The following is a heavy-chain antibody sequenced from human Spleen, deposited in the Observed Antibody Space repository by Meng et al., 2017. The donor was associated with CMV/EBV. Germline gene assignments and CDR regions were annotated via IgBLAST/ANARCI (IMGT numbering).Heavy chain of an antibody. CDR3: ARDDIVVVPAAEGYYYYGMDV. Sequence: ASVKVSCKASGYTFTSYYMHWVRQAPGQGLEWMGIINLSGGSTSYAQKFQGRVTMTRDTSTSTVYMELSSLRSEDTAVYYCARDDIVVVPAAEGYYYYGMDVWGQGTTVTVSS. D-gene: IGHD2-2*01. J-gene: IGHJ6*02. CDR1: GYTFTSYY. CDR2: INLSGGST. V-gene: IGHV1-46*01.